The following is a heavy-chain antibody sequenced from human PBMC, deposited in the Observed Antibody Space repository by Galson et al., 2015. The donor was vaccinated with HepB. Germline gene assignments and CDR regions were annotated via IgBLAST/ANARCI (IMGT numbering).Heavy chain of an antibody. CDR3: ARLGPDPSRPLSGYFPADYYYYGMDV. CDR1: GYSFTSYW. Sequence: QSGAEVKKPGESLRISCKGSGYSFTSYWISWVRQMPGKGLEWMGRIDPSDSYTNYSPSFQGHVTISADKSISTAYLQWSSLKASDTAMYYCARLGPDPSRPLSGYFPADYYYYGMDVWGQGTTVTVSS. CDR2: IDPSDSYT. D-gene: IGHD3-22*01. V-gene: IGHV5-10-1*01. J-gene: IGHJ6*02.